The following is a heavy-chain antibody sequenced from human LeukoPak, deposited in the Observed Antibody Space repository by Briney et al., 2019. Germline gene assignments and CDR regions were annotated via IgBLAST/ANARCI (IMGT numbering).Heavy chain of an antibody. J-gene: IGHJ4*02. V-gene: IGHV4-34*01. CDR1: GGSFSGYY. Sequence: PSETLSLTCAVYGGSFSGYYRSWIRQPPGKGLEWIGEINHSGSTNYNPSFKSRVTISVDTSKNQFSLKLSSVTAADTAVYYCARLGAAARNFDYWGQGTLVTVSS. CDR2: INHSGST. CDR3: ARLGAAARNFDY. D-gene: IGHD6-13*01.